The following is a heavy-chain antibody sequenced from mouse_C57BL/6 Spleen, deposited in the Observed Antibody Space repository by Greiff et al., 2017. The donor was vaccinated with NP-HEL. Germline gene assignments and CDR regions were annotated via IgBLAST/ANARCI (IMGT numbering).Heavy chain of an antibody. J-gene: IGHJ4*01. CDR3: TRWGVYYGPPMDY. V-gene: IGHV1-15*01. CDR1: GYTFTDYE. CDR2: IDPETGGT. Sequence: QVQLKESGAELVRPGASVTLSCKASGYTFTDYEMHWVKQTPVHGLEWIGAIDPETGGTAYNQKFKGKAILTADKSSSTAYMELRSLTSEDSAVYYCTRWGVYYGPPMDYWGQGTSVTVSS. D-gene: IGHD2-1*01.